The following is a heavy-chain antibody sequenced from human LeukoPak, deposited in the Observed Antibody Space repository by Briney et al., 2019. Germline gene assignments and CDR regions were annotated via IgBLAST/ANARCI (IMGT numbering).Heavy chain of an antibody. CDR1: GYTFTSYG. Sequence: ASVKVSCKASGYTFTSYGISWVRQAPGQGLELMGWISAYNGNTNYAQKLQGRVTMTTDTSTSTAYMELRSLRSDDTAVYYCARDDVYCTDGVCPTDYWGQGTLVTVSS. D-gene: IGHD2-8*01. J-gene: IGHJ4*02. CDR2: ISAYNGNT. CDR3: ARDDVYCTDGVCPTDY. V-gene: IGHV1-18*01.